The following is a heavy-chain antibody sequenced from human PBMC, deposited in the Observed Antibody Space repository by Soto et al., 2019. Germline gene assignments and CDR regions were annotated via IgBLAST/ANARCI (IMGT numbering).Heavy chain of an antibody. V-gene: IGHV1-69*01. Sequence: QVQLVQSGAEVKKPGSSVKVSCKASGGTFSSYAISWVRQAPGQGLEWMGGIIPIFGTANYAQKFQGRVTITADESTSTAYMELSSLRSEDTAVYYCARDLRMDMVRGVGWFDPWGQGTLVTVSS. D-gene: IGHD3-10*01. CDR3: ARDLRMDMVRGVGWFDP. CDR2: IIPIFGTA. CDR1: GGTFSSYA. J-gene: IGHJ5*02.